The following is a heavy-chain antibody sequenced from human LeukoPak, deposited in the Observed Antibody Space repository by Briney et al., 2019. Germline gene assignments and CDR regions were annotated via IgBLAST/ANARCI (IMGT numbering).Heavy chain of an antibody. CDR3: ARHRSKWLQSSFDY. CDR2: ISSSGST. D-gene: IGHD5-24*01. V-gene: IGHV4-61*02. Sequence: ASETLSLTCTVSGGSISSGSYYWSWIRQPAGKGLEWIGRISSSGSTNYNPSLKSRVTISVDTSKNQFSLKLNSVTAADTAVYYCARHRSKWLQSSFDYWGQGTLVTVSS. J-gene: IGHJ4*02. CDR1: GGSISSGSYY.